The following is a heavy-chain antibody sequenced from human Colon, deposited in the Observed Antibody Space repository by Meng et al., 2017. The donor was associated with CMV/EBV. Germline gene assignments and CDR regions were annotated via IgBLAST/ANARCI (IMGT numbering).Heavy chain of an antibody. Sequence: ASVKVSCKASGYNFTDYYVHWVRQAPGRGLECMGWVHPNSGGTNYAQKFKGRVTMTRATSISTVYMEVSRLTSDDTAVYYCARDMRGCDTASCYTGGEYGIDVWGQGTTVTVSS. CDR1: GYNFTDYY. J-gene: IGHJ6*02. CDR2: VHPNSGGT. V-gene: IGHV1-2*02. D-gene: IGHD2-2*02. CDR3: ARDMRGCDTASCYTGGEYGIDV.